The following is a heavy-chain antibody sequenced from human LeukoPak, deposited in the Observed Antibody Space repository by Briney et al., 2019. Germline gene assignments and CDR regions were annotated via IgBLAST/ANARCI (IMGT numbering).Heavy chain of an antibody. Sequence: GSLRLSCAASGFTFSSYGMHWVRQAPGKGLEWVAVIWYDGSNKYYADSVKGRFTISRDNSKNTLYLQMNSLRAEDTAVYYCARDQRGVALGTYWGQGTLVTVSS. J-gene: IGHJ4*02. D-gene: IGHD2-15*01. CDR1: GFTFSSYG. CDR2: IWYDGSNK. CDR3: ARDQRGVALGTY. V-gene: IGHV3-33*01.